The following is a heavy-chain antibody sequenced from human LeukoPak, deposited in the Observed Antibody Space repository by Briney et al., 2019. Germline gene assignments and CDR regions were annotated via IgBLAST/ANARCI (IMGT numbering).Heavy chain of an antibody. V-gene: IGHV7-4-1*02. Sequence: ASVKVSCKASGYTFTSYAMNWVRQALGQGLEWMGWINTNTGNPTYAQGFTGRFVFSLDTSVSTAYLQISSLKAEDAAVYYCATITIFGVVIDDAFDIWGQGTMVTVSS. CDR3: ATITIFGVVIDDAFDI. J-gene: IGHJ3*02. D-gene: IGHD3-3*01. CDR2: INTNTGNP. CDR1: GYTFTSYA.